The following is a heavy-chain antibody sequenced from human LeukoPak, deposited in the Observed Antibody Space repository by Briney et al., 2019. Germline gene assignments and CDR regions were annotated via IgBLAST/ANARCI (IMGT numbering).Heavy chain of an antibody. Sequence: PGGSLRLSCVTSGFTFSAFWMSWARQAPGKGLEWVANINEGGGESWYVDSLKGRFTISRDNAKNSVYLQLKNLRAEDTAVYYCAREGYSSSSSVYWGQGTLVTVSS. V-gene: IGHV3-7*01. D-gene: IGHD6-6*01. CDR3: AREGYSSSSSVY. J-gene: IGHJ4*02. CDR1: GFTFSAFW. CDR2: INEGGGES.